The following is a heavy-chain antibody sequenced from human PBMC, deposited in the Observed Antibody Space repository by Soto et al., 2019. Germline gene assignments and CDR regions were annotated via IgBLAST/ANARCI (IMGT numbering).Heavy chain of an antibody. CDR3: AREEIWFGAYYMDV. CDR2: INHSGST. CDR1: GGSFSGYY. D-gene: IGHD3-10*01. J-gene: IGHJ6*03. Sequence: SETLSLTCAVYGGSFSGYYWSWIRQPPGKGLEWIGEINHSGSTNYNPSLKSRVTISVDTSKNQFSLKLSSVTAADTAVYYCAREEIWFGAYYMDVWGKGTTVTVSS. V-gene: IGHV4-34*01.